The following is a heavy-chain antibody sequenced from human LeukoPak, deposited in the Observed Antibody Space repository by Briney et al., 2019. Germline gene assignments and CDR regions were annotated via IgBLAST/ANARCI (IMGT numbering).Heavy chain of an antibody. J-gene: IGHJ5*02. CDR1: GGSFSGYS. Sequence: PSETLSLTCSVSGGSFSGYSWSWVRQPPRKGLEWIWEINHSGSSNYNPSRKSRVTIPVDTSKNQFSLKLSSVTAADTAVYYCARGFSGSSGLTRSGFDPWGQGTLVTVSS. CDR3: ARGFSGSSGLTRSGFDP. D-gene: IGHD6-19*01. V-gene: IGHV4-34*01. CDR2: INHSGSS.